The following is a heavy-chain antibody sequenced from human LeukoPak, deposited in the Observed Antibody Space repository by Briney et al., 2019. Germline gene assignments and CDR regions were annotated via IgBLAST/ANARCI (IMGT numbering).Heavy chain of an antibody. J-gene: IGHJ4*02. Sequence: GGSLRLSCSASGFTFNNYGMSWVRQAPGKGLEWVSSISGSGDSTYYADSVKGRFTISRDSSKNMLYLQMNSLRAEDTAVYYCARRLLTGYYEFWGQGTLVTVSS. CDR2: ISGSGDST. CDR1: GFTFNNYG. V-gene: IGHV3-23*01. D-gene: IGHD3-9*01. CDR3: ARRLLTGYYEF.